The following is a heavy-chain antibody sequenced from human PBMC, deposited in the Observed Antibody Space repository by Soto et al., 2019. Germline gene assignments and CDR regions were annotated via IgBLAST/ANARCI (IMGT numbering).Heavy chain of an antibody. CDR3: ASGIATRYGMAV. CDR2: IYYSGRT. V-gene: IGHV4-59*01. D-gene: IGHD2-15*01. Sequence: QVQLQESGPGLVKPSETLSLTCTVSGGSISSYYWSWIRQPPGKGLEWIRYIYYSGRTNYNPSLKSRVTMSLDTSKNQFSLKLSSVTAADTAVYYCASGIATRYGMAVWGQGTTVTVSS. CDR1: GGSISSYY. J-gene: IGHJ6*02.